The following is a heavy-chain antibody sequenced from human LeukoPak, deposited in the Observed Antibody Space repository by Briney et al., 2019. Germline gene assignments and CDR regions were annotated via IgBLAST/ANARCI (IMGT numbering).Heavy chain of an antibody. Sequence: GGSLRLSCAASGFTFSSYAMSWVRQAPGKGLQWVSGISGSGGSTYYADSVKGRFTISRDNSKNTLFLQMNSLRAEDTAVYYCAKDFEYSGYSSSNFDYWGQGTLVTVSS. CDR2: ISGSGGST. V-gene: IGHV3-23*01. D-gene: IGHD6-13*01. J-gene: IGHJ4*02. CDR1: GFTFSSYA. CDR3: AKDFEYSGYSSSNFDY.